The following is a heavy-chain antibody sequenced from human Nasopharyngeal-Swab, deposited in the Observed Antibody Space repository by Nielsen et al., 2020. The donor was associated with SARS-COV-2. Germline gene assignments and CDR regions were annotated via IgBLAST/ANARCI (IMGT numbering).Heavy chain of an antibody. J-gene: IGHJ4*02. CDR3: ASGAEDYDSSGYYPYFYY. CDR2: ISSYNGYT. Sequence: WVRQAPGQGLEWLGWISSYNGYTNYAHKFQGRVTMTTDTSTSTAYMELSSLRSEDTAVYYCASGAEDYDSSGYYPYFYYWGQGTLVTVSS. V-gene: IGHV1-18*01. D-gene: IGHD3-22*01.